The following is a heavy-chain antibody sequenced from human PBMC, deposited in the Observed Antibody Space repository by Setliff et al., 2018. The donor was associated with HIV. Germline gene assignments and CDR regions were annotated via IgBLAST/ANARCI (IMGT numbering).Heavy chain of an antibody. D-gene: IGHD3-3*01. J-gene: IGHJ4*02. CDR3: ARAVREKVFRFLEWPAYYDS. CDR1: GYYFTTFR. Sequence: GESLKISCTGSGYYFTTFRIAWVRQMPGKGLEWMGFIYPGDSHTTYSPSFQGQVTISADKSISTAYLQWSTLKASDTAMYYCARAVREKVFRFLEWPAYYDSWGQGTLVTVSS. V-gene: IGHV5-51*01. CDR2: IYPGDSHT.